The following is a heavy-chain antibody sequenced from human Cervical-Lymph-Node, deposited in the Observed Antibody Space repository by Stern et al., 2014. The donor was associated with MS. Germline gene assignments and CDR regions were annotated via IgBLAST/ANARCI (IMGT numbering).Heavy chain of an antibody. CDR2: INPTFGLA. J-gene: IGHJ4*02. CDR3: ARDGTTYYDDVWGSYRYDY. D-gene: IGHD3-16*02. Sequence: VQLVESGAEVKKPGSSVKVSCKASGGTFRSNTIAWVRQAPGQGLEWMGRINPTFGLANYAQKFQGRVTITADSSTSTVYMELSSLRSEDTALYYCARDGTTYYDDVWGSYRYDYWGQGTLVTVSS. V-gene: IGHV1-69*09. CDR1: GGTFRSNT.